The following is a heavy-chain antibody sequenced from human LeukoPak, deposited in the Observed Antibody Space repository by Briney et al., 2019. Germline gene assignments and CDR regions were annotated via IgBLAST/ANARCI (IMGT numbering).Heavy chain of an antibody. Sequence: QPGRSLRLSCAASGFTFSSYSMNWVRQAPGKGLEWVSYISSSSSTIYYADSVKGRFTISRDNAKNSLYLQMNSLRAEDTAVYYCARDYGDPNYDASDIWGQGTMVTVSS. V-gene: IGHV3-48*01. J-gene: IGHJ3*02. CDR3: ARDYGDPNYDASDI. CDR1: GFTFSSYS. CDR2: ISSSSSTI. D-gene: IGHD4-17*01.